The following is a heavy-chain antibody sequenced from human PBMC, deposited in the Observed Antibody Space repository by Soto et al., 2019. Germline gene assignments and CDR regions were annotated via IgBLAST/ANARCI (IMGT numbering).Heavy chain of an antibody. CDR3: AREKAVAGTIFDY. CDR1: GLTFTSYS. V-gene: IGHV3-48*04. D-gene: IGHD6-19*01. J-gene: IGHJ4*02. CDR2: IHSSSSTI. Sequence: PGGSLRLSCAASGLTFTSYSMNWVRQAPGKGLEGGSFIHSSSSTIYYADSVKGRFTISRDNAKNTLYLQMDSLRVEDTAIYYCAREKAVAGTIFDYWGQGALVTVSS.